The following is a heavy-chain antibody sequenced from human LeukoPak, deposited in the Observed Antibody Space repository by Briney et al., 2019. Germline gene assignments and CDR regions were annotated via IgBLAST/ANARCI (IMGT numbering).Heavy chain of an antibody. CDR2: INAGNGNT. J-gene: IGHJ4*02. D-gene: IGHD5-18*01. CDR1: GYTFTSYA. V-gene: IGHV1-3*01. Sequence: ASVKVSCKASGYTFTSYAMHWVRQAPGQRLEWMGWINAGNGNTKYSQKFQGRVTITRDTSASTAYMELSSLRSEDTAVYYCARAVIQLWHGGYFDYWGQGTLVTVSS. CDR3: ARAVIQLWHGGYFDY.